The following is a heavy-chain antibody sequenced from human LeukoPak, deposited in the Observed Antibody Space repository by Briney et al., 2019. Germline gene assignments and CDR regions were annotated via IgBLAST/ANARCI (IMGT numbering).Heavy chain of an antibody. J-gene: IGHJ4*02. CDR1: GYTFTSYG. CDR2: ISAYNGNT. CDR3: ARDNYYVSGSYLYYFDY. Sequence: ASVKVSCKASGYTFTSYGISWVRQAPRQGLEWMGWISAYNGNTNYAQKLQGRVTMTTDTSTSTAYMELRSLRSDDTAVYYCARDNYYVSGSYLYYFDYWGQGTLVTVSS. D-gene: IGHD3-10*01. V-gene: IGHV1-18*01.